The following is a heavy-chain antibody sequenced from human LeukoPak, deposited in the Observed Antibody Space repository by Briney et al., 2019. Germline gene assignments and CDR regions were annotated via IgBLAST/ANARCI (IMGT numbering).Heavy chain of an antibody. D-gene: IGHD3-9*01. Sequence: GRSLRLSCAASGFTFSGSAMHWVRQASGKGLEWVGRIRSKANSYATAYAASVKGRFTISRDDSKNTAYLQMNSLKTEDTAVYYCTRRSTISAPDYWGQGTLVTVSS. CDR2: IRSKANSYAT. J-gene: IGHJ4*02. CDR1: GFTFSGSA. V-gene: IGHV3-73*01. CDR3: TRRSTISAPDY.